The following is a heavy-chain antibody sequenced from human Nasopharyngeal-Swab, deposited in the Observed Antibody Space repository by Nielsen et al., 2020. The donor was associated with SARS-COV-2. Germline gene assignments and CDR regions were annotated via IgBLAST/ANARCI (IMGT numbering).Heavy chain of an antibody. V-gene: IGHV3-23*01. CDR2: ISGSGGST. CDR3: AREEVVATSWRAFDI. J-gene: IGHJ3*02. D-gene: IGHD5-12*01. Sequence: WIRQSPGKGLEWVSAISGSGGSTYYADSVKGRFTISRDNSKNTLYLQMNSLRAEDTAVYYCAREEVVATSWRAFDIWGQGTMVTVSS.